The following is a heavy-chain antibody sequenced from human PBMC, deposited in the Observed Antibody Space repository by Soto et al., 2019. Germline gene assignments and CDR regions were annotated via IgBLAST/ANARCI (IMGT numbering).Heavy chain of an antibody. CDR2: IIPIFGTA. CDR1: GGTFSSYA. V-gene: IGHV1-69*13. CDR3: ASSSYYYGSGILPDY. Sequence: SVKVSCKASGGTFSSYAISWVRQAPGQGLEWMGGIIPIFGTANYAQKFQGRVTITADEFTSTAYMELSSLRSEDTAVYYCASSSYYYGSGILPDYWGQGTLVTVSS. D-gene: IGHD3-10*01. J-gene: IGHJ4*02.